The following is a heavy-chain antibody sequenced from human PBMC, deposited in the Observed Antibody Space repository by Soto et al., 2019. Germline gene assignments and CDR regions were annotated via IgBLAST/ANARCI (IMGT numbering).Heavy chain of an antibody. CDR2: IYYSGST. J-gene: IGHJ4*02. V-gene: IGHV4-31*11. CDR3: ARVPDY. Sequence: VQLQESGPGLVKPSQSLSITCAVYGGSISSGGYYWRWIRQHPGKGLEWIGYIYYSGSTYYTPSLKSRVTISVDTSKIQFSLKLSSVTAADTSVYYCARVPDYWCQGTLVTVSS. CDR1: GGSISSGGYY.